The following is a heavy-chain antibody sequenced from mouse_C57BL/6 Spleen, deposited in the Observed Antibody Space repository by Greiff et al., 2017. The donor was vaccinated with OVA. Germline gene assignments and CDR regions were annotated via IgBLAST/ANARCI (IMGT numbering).Heavy chain of an antibody. CDR3: SRGYYDSSFDD. Sequence: EVKLMESGAELVKPGASVKLSCTASGFNIKDYYMHWVKQRTEQGLEWIGRIDPEDGDTKYAPKFQGKATITADTSSNTTYLQLSSLTSEDAAVSYCSRGYYDSSFDDWGQGTTLTVSS. V-gene: IGHV14-2*01. CDR2: IDPEDGDT. CDR1: GFNIKDYY. J-gene: IGHJ2*01. D-gene: IGHD1-1*01.